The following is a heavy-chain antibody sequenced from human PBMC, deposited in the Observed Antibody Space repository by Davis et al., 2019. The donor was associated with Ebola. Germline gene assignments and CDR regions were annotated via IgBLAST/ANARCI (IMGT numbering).Heavy chain of an antibody. CDR3: TRASMYYYDSSSSPFEI. CDR1: GFTFSSYW. D-gene: IGHD3-22*01. CDR2: ITSDGSST. J-gene: IGHJ3*02. Sequence: GESLKISCAASGFTFSSYWMHWVRQAPGKGLVWVSRITSDGSSTSYVDSVKGRFTISGDNAKSTLYLQMNSLRAEDTAVYYCTRASMYYYDSSSSPFEIWGQGTMVTVSS. V-gene: IGHV3-74*01.